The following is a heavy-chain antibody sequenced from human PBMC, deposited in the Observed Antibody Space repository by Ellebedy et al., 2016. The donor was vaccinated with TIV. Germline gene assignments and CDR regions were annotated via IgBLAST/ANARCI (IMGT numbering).Heavy chain of an antibody. CDR3: ARDRPDYSTYLGY. J-gene: IGHJ4*02. CDR2: ISVYNGNT. CDR1: GYTFNNYG. D-gene: IGHD4-11*01. Sequence: AASVKVSCKASGYTFNNYGISWVRQAPGQGLEWMGWISVYNGNTNYAQNFQGRVTMTTDTSTSTAYMELRSLRSDDTAMYYWARDRPDYSTYLGYWGQGTLVTVSS. V-gene: IGHV1-18*01.